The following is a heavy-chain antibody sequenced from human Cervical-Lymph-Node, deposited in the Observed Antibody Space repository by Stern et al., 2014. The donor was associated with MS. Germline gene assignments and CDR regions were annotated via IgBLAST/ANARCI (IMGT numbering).Heavy chain of an antibody. CDR2: INPSSGGT. CDR1: GYTFTGYY. J-gene: IGHJ6*02. Sequence: VELVESGAEVKKAGASVKVSCKACGYTFTGYYIHWVRQGPGQGLEWMGWINPSSGGTGYSQKFQGWVTMTRDTSISTAYMELNRLRSDETAVYYCARVAPALGYGMDVWGQGTTVIVSS. CDR3: ARVAPALGYGMDV. V-gene: IGHV1-2*04.